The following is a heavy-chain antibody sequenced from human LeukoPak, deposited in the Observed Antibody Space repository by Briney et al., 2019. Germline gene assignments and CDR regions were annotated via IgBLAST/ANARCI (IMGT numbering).Heavy chain of an antibody. CDR3: ARDQRSGYSGYDYYYYYYMDV. J-gene: IGHJ6*03. Sequence: SETLSLTCAVYGGSFSGYYWSWIRQPPGKGLEWIGEINHNGRTNYNPSLKSRVTISVDTSKNQFSLKLTSVTAADTAVYYCARDQRSGYSGYDYYYYYYMDVWGKGTTVTVSS. D-gene: IGHD5-12*01. CDR2: INHNGRT. CDR1: GGSFSGYY. V-gene: IGHV4-34*01.